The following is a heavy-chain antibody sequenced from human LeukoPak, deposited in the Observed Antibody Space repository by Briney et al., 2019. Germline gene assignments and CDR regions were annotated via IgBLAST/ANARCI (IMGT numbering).Heavy chain of an antibody. V-gene: IGHV4-34*01. CDR1: GGSFSGYY. CDR2: INHSGST. Sequence: SETLSLTCAVYGGSFSGYYWSWIRQPPGKGLEWIGEINHSGSTNYNPSLKSRVTISVDRSKNQFSLKLSSVTAADTAVYYCARADYCSSTSCYSENWFDPWGQGTLVTVSS. D-gene: IGHD2-2*01. CDR3: ARADYCSSTSCYSENWFDP. J-gene: IGHJ5*02.